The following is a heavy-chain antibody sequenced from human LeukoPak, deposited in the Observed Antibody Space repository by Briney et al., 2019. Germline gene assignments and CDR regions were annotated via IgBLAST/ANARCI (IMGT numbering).Heavy chain of an antibody. CDR1: GFTFSRYA. Sequence: PGGSLRLSCAASGFTFSRYAMSWVRQAPGKGLEWVSAINVNGDITYYADSVKGRFTISRDNSKNTLCLQMNSLRAEDTAVYYCTKGSHSSAWDYWGQGTLVTISS. J-gene: IGHJ4*02. V-gene: IGHV3-23*01. CDR2: INVNGDIT. D-gene: IGHD6-19*01. CDR3: TKGSHSSAWDY.